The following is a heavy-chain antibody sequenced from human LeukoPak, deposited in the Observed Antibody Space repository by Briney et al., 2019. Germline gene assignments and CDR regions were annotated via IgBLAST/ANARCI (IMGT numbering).Heavy chain of an antibody. V-gene: IGHV4-30-4*01. Sequence: SQTLSLTCTVSGGSISSGDYYWSWIRQPPGKGLEWIGYIYYSGSTYYNPSLKSRIIISVDKSKNQFSLKLSSVTAADTAVYYCASRIAAAGTGGYFYWGQGTLVTVSS. CDR3: ASRIAAAGTGGYFY. CDR1: GGSISSGDYY. D-gene: IGHD6-13*01. CDR2: IYYSGST. J-gene: IGHJ4*02.